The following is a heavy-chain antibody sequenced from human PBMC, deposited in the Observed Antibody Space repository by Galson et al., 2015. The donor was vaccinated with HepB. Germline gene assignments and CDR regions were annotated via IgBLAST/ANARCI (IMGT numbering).Heavy chain of an antibody. CDR3: AKDGHYYDSSGDNWFDP. V-gene: IGHV3-43*01. D-gene: IGHD3-22*01. Sequence: SLRLSCAASGFTFEDYTMHWLRQAPGKGLEWVSLIGWDGRSTFYADSVKGRFTISRDNSKNFLYLQMNSLRTEDTAFYYCAKDGHYYDSSGDNWFDPWGQGTLVTVSS. CDR1: GFTFEDYT. CDR2: IGWDGRST. J-gene: IGHJ5*02.